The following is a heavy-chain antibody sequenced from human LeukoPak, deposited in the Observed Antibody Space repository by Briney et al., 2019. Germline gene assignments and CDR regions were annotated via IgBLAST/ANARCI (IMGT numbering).Heavy chain of an antibody. CDR2: ISGSGGST. CDR1: GLTFSSYE. V-gene: IGHV3-23*01. D-gene: IGHD3-22*01. CDR3: AKDLSSHQTHSSGYYYPGAFDI. J-gene: IGHJ3*02. Sequence: GGSLRLSCAASGLTFSSYEMHWVRQAPGKGLEWVSAISGSGGSTYYADSVKGRFTISRDNSKNTLYLQMNSLRAEDTAVYYCAKDLSSHQTHSSGYYYPGAFDIWGQGTMVTVSS.